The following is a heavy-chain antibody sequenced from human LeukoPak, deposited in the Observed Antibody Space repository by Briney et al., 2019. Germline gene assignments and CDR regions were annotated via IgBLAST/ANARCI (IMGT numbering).Heavy chain of an antibody. Sequence: ASVKVSCKASGYTFTSYDINWVRQATGQGLEWMGWMNPNSGNTGYAQKFQGRGTMTRNNSISTAYMELSSLRSEDTAVYYCARAYYYDSSGYFDDAFDIWGQGTMVTVSS. CDR2: MNPNSGNT. D-gene: IGHD3-22*01. CDR3: ARAYYYDSSGYFDDAFDI. J-gene: IGHJ3*02. CDR1: GYTFTSYD. V-gene: IGHV1-8*01.